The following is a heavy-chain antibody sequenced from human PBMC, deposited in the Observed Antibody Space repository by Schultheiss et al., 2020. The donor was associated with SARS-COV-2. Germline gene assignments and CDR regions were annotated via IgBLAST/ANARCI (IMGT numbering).Heavy chain of an antibody. J-gene: IGHJ4*02. Sequence: GGSLRLSCAASGFTFSSYAMHWVRQAPGKGLEWVAVISYDGSNKYYADSVKGRFTISRDNSKNTLYLQMNSLRAEDTAVYYCARVDSSGWSTFDYWGQGTLVTVSS. D-gene: IGHD6-19*01. CDR3: ARVDSSGWSTFDY. CDR1: GFTFSSYA. CDR2: ISYDGSNK. V-gene: IGHV3-30-3*01.